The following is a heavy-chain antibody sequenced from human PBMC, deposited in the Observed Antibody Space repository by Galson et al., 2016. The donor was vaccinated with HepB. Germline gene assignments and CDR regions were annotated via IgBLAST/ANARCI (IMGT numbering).Heavy chain of an antibody. CDR3: ARAKPYYYGSRHFDS. CDR2: VDSTSSYI. CDR1: GFTFNTYT. D-gene: IGHD3-10*01. Sequence: SLRLSCAASGFTFNTYTMRWVRQAPGKGLEWVSSVDSTSSYIYYSDSVKGRFAISRDNAKSSVSLQMNSLRAEDTALYYCARAKPYYYGSRHFDSWGQGTLVTVSS. J-gene: IGHJ4*02. V-gene: IGHV3-21*01.